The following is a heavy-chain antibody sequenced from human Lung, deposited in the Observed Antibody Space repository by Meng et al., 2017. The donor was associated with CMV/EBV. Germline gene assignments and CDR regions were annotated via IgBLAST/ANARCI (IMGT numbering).Heavy chain of an antibody. CDR3: ARDVCGRDDFWSGCYDY. CDR1: GFTFSSYS. D-gene: IGHD3-3*01. CDR2: ISSSSSYI. V-gene: IGHV3-21*01. J-gene: IGHJ4*02. Sequence: SCAASGFTFSSYSMNWVRQAPGKGLEWVSSISSSSSYIYYADSVKGRFTISRDNAKNSLYLQMNSLRAEDTAVYYCARDVCGRDDFWSGCYDYWGQGTXVTGSS.